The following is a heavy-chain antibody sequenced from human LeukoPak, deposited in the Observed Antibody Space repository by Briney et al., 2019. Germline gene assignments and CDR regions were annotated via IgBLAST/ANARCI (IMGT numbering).Heavy chain of an antibody. CDR2: IYTSGST. V-gene: IGHV4-4*07. D-gene: IGHD3-3*01. Sequence: SETLSLTCTVSGGYISSYYWSWIRQPAGKGLEWIGRIYTSGSTNYNPSLKSRVTMSVDTSKNQFSLKLSSVTAADTAVYYCARSRSGYSRYYYYYYMDVWGKGTTVTVSS. CDR1: GGYISSYY. CDR3: ARSRSGYSRYYYYYYMDV. J-gene: IGHJ6*03.